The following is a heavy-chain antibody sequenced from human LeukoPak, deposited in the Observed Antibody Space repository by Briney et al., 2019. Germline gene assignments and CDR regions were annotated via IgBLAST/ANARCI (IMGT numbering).Heavy chain of an antibody. D-gene: IGHD3-22*01. Sequence: SETLSLTCTVSGGSISSADYYWSWIRQPPGKGLEWIGYIYYSGNTYYNPSLKSRVTISVDRSKNQFSLKQSSVAAADTAVYYCARATITMAVGVPADAFDIWGQGTMVTVSS. CDR1: GGSISSADYY. J-gene: IGHJ3*02. CDR3: ARATITMAVGVPADAFDI. V-gene: IGHV4-30-4*08. CDR2: IYYSGNT.